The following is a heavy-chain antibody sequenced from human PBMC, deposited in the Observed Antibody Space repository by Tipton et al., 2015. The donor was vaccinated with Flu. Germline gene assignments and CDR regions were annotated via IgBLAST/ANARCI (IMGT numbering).Heavy chain of an antibody. CDR2: VSSSGST. Sequence: TLSLTCTVSGDSITSGNYYWTWIRQSAGKGPEWIGRVSSSGSTRYNPSLKGRATISLDMSRNQFSLKLISVTAADTAVYYCTRGTIYYDSRGFEYYRFGPWGQGSLVSVSS. J-gene: IGHJ5*02. CDR1: GDSITSGNYY. V-gene: IGHV4-61*02. D-gene: IGHD3-22*01. CDR3: TRGTIYYDSRGFEYYRFGP.